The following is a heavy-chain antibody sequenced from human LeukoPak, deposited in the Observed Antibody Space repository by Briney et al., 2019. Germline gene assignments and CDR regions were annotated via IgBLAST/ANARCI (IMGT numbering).Heavy chain of an antibody. Sequence: SQTLSLTCTVSGDSISSRDSYWSWIRQYPGKALEWIGFIYSSGTTNYNPSLRSRVTLSVDTSQNQFFLWLTSVTDADTATYYCVRNTDGRSNGYYCGQGTLFTVSS. D-gene: IGHD1-1*01. V-gene: IGHV4-31*02. J-gene: IGHJ4*02. CDR3: VRNTDGRSNGYY. CDR2: IYSSGTT. CDR1: GDSISSRDSY.